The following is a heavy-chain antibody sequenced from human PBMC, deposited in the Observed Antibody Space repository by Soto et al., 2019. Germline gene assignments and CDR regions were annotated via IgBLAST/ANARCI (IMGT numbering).Heavy chain of an antibody. V-gene: IGHV1-18*01. J-gene: IGHJ5*02. D-gene: IGHD3-22*01. CDR1: GYTFNTYG. Sequence: GASVKVSCKASGYTFNTYGISWVRQAPGQGLEWMGWISAYNDNTNYAQKFQGRVTITADKSTSTAYMELSSLRSEDTAVYYCARGEPRYYDSYGPWGQGPLVTVFS. CDR2: ISAYNDNT. CDR3: ARGEPRYYDSYGP.